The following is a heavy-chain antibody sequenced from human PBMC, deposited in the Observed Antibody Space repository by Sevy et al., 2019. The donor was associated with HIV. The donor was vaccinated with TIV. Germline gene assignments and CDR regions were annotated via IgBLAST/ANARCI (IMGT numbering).Heavy chain of an antibody. J-gene: IGHJ4*02. V-gene: IGHV1-18*01. CDR1: GYTFTSYG. CDR2: ISAYNGNT. CDR3: GTSGYGIRIDY. D-gene: IGHD3-10*01. Sequence: ASVKVSCKASGYTFTSYGISWVRQAPGQGLEWMGWISAYNGNTNYAQKLQGRVTMTTETSTSTAYMELRSLRSDDTAVYYCGTSGYGIRIDYWGQGTLVTVSS.